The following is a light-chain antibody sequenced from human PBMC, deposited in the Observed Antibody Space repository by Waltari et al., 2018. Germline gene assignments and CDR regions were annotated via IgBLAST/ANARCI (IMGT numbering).Light chain of an antibody. CDR2: GVS. CDR1: QSVSSIH. Sequence: EIVLTQSPATLSLSPGERATLSCRTSQSVSSIHLTWYQHKPGQAPRLLIYGVSSRATGIPDRFSGSGSGTDFTLTIDRLEPEDFAVYYCQHYGDSPPKYTFGQGTKLEI. CDR3: QHYGDSPPKYT. J-gene: IGKJ2*01. V-gene: IGKV3-20*01.